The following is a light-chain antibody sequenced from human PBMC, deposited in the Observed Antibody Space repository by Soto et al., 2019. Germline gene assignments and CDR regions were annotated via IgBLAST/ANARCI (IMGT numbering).Light chain of an antibody. J-gene: IGKJ2*01. Sequence: DIQMTQSPSSLSASVGDTVTITCRASQSISVHLNWYQQKPGKVPKLLIYAASNLQSGVPSSFSGSGSETDFALTISSLLPEDFATYYCQQSYITPYTFGQGTKLQIK. V-gene: IGKV1-39*01. CDR2: AAS. CDR1: QSISVH. CDR3: QQSYITPYT.